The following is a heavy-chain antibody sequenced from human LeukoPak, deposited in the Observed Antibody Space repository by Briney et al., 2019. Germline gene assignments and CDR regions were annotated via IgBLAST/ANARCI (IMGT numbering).Heavy chain of an antibody. D-gene: IGHD2-15*01. CDR2: INPSGGST. J-gene: IGHJ5*02. CDR3: ARDSAALVVQEYNWFDP. Sequence: ASVTVSCKASGYTFTSYYMHWVRQAPGQGLEWMGIINPSGGSTSYAQKFQGRVTMTRDTSTSTVYMELSSLRSDDTAVYYCARDSAALVVQEYNWFDPWGQGTLVTVSS. CDR1: GYTFTSYY. V-gene: IGHV1-46*01.